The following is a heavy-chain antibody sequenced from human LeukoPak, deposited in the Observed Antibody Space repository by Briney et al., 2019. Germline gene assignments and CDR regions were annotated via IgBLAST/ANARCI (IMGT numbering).Heavy chain of an antibody. Sequence: GESLKISCKGSGYSFTSYWIGWVRQMPGKGLEWMGIIYPGDSDTRYSPSFQGQVTISADKSISTAYLQWSSLKASDTAMYYCASGPSRPGIAVAGPFDYWGQGTLVTVSS. J-gene: IGHJ4*02. CDR2: IYPGDSDT. V-gene: IGHV5-51*01. CDR3: ASGPSRPGIAVAGPFDY. D-gene: IGHD6-19*01. CDR1: GYSFTSYW.